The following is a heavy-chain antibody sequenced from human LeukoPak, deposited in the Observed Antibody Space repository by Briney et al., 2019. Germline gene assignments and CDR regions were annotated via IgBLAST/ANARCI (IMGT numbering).Heavy chain of an antibody. CDR1: GFTFSSYG. Sequence: PGGSLRLSCAASGFTFSSYGMSWFRQAPGKGLEWVSAISDSGSDTYYADSVKGRFTISKDNSKNTLFLRMNSLRAEDTAVYYCAKRVPYSSSSVYFDSWGQGTLVTVSS. J-gene: IGHJ4*02. V-gene: IGHV3-23*01. CDR3: AKRVPYSSSSVYFDS. CDR2: ISDSGSDT. D-gene: IGHD6-6*01.